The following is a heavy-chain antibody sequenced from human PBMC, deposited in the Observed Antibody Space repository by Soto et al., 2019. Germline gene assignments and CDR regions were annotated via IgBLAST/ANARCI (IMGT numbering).Heavy chain of an antibody. CDR1: GGSFSGYY. CDR3: ARLGIQLWLRARFDS. V-gene: IGHV4-34*01. D-gene: IGHD5-18*01. J-gene: IGHJ5*01. CDR2: INHSGST. Sequence: SETLSLTCAVYGGSFSGYYWSWIRQPPGKGLEWIGEINHSGSTNYNPSLKSRVTISVDTSKNQFSLKLSSVTAADTAVYYCARLGIQLWLRARFDSWRQGTLVTVSS.